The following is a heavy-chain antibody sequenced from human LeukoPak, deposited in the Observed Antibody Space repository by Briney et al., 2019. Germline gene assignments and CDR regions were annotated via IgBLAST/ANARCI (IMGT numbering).Heavy chain of an antibody. Sequence: GGFLRLSCTASGFTFSDHYMDWVRLTPRKRLEWIARSTSKATGYITQYAASAIGTFTISRHESKNSLLLQMSSLTAEDTAVYYCVRGYNGFDSWGQGTLVTVSP. CDR1: GFTFSDHY. D-gene: IGHD5-24*01. V-gene: IGHV3-72*01. J-gene: IGHJ4*02. CDR2: STSKATGYIT. CDR3: VRGYNGFDS.